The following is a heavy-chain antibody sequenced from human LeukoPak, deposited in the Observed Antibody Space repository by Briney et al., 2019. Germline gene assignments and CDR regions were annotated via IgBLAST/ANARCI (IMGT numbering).Heavy chain of an antibody. V-gene: IGHV4-59*08. CDR1: GYSSTSYY. Sequence: SETLSLTCTVSGYSSTSYYWSWLRQPPGKGLEWCGHVYDSGTANYNHSLKSRVAISVDSSKNQFSLKLTSVSAADTAVYYCARHSFRGIFWAQVFDPWGQGTLVIVSS. CDR3: ARHSFRGIFWAQVFDP. CDR2: VYDSGTA. J-gene: IGHJ5*02. D-gene: IGHD3-16*01.